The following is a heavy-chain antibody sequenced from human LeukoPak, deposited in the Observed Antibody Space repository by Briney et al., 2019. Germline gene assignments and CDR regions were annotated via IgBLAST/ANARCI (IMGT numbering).Heavy chain of an antibody. V-gene: IGHV3-9*01. J-gene: IGHJ3*02. Sequence: GRSLRLSCAASGFTFDDYAMHWVRQAPGKGLEWVSGISWNSGSISYADSVKGRFTISRDNAKNSLYLQMNSLRAEDTALYYCAKDRGYQLLEDAFDIWGQGTMVTVSS. CDR3: AKDRGYQLLEDAFDI. CDR2: ISWNSGSI. D-gene: IGHD2-2*01. CDR1: GFTFDDYA.